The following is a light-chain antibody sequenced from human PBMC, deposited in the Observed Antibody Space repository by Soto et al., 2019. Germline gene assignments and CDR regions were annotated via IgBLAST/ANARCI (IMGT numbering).Light chain of an antibody. CDR1: SSDIGSYNY. CDR3: FSYTTSSTWV. CDR2: DVS. J-gene: IGLJ3*02. V-gene: IGLV2-14*01. Sequence: QSALTQPASASGSPGQSITISCTGTSSDIGSYNYVSWYQQHPGKAPKLMIYDVSNRPSGVSNRFSGSKSGNTASLTISGLQAEDEADYYCFSYTTSSTWVFGGGTKLTVL.